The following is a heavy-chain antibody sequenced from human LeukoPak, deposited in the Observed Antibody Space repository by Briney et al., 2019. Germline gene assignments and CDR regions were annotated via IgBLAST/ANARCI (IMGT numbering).Heavy chain of an antibody. CDR1: GYSFTNYY. Sequence: ASVKVSCKTSGYSFTNYYMHWVRQAPGQGLEWMGIINPSGGSTSYAQKFQGRVTMTRDTSTSTVYMELSSLRSEDTAVYYCARDTQYSSSWTEFGYWGQGTLVTVSS. D-gene: IGHD6-13*01. CDR3: ARDTQYSSSWTEFGY. V-gene: IGHV1-46*01. CDR2: INPSGGST. J-gene: IGHJ4*02.